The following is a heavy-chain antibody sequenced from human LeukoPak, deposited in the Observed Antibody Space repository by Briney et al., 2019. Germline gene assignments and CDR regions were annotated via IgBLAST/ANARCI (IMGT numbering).Heavy chain of an antibody. J-gene: IGHJ4*02. CDR2: MNPNSGNT. CDR3: ARPRSQWVHFDY. CDR1: GYTFTSYD. V-gene: IGHV1-8*03. Sequence: ASVKVSCKASGYTFTSYDINWVRQATGQGLEWMGWMNPNSGNTGYAQKFQGRVTITRNTSISTAYMELSSLRSEDTAVYYCARPRSQWVHFDYWGQGTLVTVSS. D-gene: IGHD2-8*01.